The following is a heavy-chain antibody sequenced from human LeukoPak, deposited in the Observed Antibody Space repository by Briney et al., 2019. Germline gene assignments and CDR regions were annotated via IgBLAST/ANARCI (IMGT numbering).Heavy chain of an antibody. D-gene: IGHD3-10*01. CDR3: AREYYYGSRSFAY. CDR1: GGSINSRSYY. Sequence: SETLSLTCTVSGGSINSRSYYWGWIRQPPGKGLEWIGSIYYSGSTSYNPSLKSRVTISVDTSKNQFSLRLSSVTAADTALYYXAREYYYGSRSFAYWGQGTLVTVSS. J-gene: IGHJ4*02. CDR2: IYYSGST. V-gene: IGHV4-39*07.